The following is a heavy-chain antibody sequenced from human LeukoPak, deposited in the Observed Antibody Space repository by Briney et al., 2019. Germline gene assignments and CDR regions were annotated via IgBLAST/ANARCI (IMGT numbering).Heavy chain of an antibody. D-gene: IGHD3-16*01. Sequence: GGSLRLSCATSGFTFSTSWMSWARQAPGKGLEWVANIKQDESEKYYVDSVKGRFTISRDNAKNSLYLQMKSLRAEDTAVYYCARDKFGGTDYWGQGTLVTVSS. J-gene: IGHJ4*02. CDR2: IKQDESEK. V-gene: IGHV3-7*01. CDR1: GFTFSTSW. CDR3: ARDKFGGTDY.